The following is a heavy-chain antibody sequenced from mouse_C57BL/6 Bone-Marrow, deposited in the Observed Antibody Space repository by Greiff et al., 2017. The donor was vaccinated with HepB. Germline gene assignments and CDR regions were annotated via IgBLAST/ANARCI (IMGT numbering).Heavy chain of an antibody. D-gene: IGHD1-1*01. Sequence: EVKVVESGGGLVKPGGSLKLSCAASGFTFSSYAMSWVRQTPEKRLEWVATISDGGSYTYYPDNVKGRFTISRDNAKNNLYLQMSHLKSEDTAMYYCARAAYGSSYRWYFDVWGTGTTVTVSS. J-gene: IGHJ1*03. CDR3: ARAAYGSSYRWYFDV. V-gene: IGHV5-4*03. CDR2: ISDGGSYT. CDR1: GFTFSSYA.